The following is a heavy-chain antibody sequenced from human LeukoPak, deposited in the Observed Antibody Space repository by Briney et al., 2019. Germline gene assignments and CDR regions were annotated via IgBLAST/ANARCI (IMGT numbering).Heavy chain of an antibody. CDR1: GFSFDEYA. J-gene: IGHJ4*02. CDR3: AKDNGYCSGGSCYHDY. Sequence: GGSLRLSCAASGFSFDEYAMHWVRQAPGKGREWVSLISGDGGSTYYADSVKGRFTISRDNSKNSLYLQMNSRRTEDTALYYSAKDNGYCSGGSCYHDYWGQGTLVTVSS. CDR2: ISGDGGST. V-gene: IGHV3-43*02. D-gene: IGHD2-15*01.